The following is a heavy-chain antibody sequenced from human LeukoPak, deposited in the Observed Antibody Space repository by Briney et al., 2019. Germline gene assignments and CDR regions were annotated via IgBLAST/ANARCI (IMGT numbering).Heavy chain of an antibody. J-gene: IGHJ4*02. D-gene: IGHD6-19*01. Sequence: PSETLSLTCTVSGGSISSGGYYWSWIRQPPGKGLEWIGYIYHSGSTYYNPSLKSRVTISVDRSKNQFSLKLSSVTAADTAVYYCARDTNSVAGTGYWGQGTLVTVSS. V-gene: IGHV4-30-2*01. CDR3: ARDTNSVAGTGY. CDR2: IYHSGST. CDR1: GGSISSGGYY.